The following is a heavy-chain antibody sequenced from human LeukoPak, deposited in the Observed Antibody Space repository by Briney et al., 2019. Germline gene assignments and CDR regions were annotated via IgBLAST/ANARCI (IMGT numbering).Heavy chain of an antibody. CDR3: AGGSQGFDP. CDR1: GFTFRSYW. V-gene: IGHV3-74*01. J-gene: IGHJ5*02. Sequence: GGSLRLSCAASGFTFRSYWMHWVRQAPGKGLVWVSRINSDGSSTSYADSVKGRFTTSRDNAKNTLYLQMNSLRAEDTAVYYCAGGSQGFDPWGQGTLVTVSS. CDR2: INSDGSST.